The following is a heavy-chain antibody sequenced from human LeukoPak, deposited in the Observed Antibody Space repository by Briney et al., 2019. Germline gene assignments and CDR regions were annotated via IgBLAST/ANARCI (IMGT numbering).Heavy chain of an antibody. CDR2: INPSGGST. V-gene: IGHV1-46*01. J-gene: IGHJ6*02. Sequence: ASVKVSCKASGYTFTRYYMHWVRQAPGQGLGWMGIINPSGGSTSYAQKFQGRVTMTRDTSTSTVYMELSSLRSEDTAVYYCARDLILSIADYYYGMDVWGQGTTVTVSS. D-gene: IGHD6-6*01. CDR3: ARDLILSIADYYYGMDV. CDR1: GYTFTRYY.